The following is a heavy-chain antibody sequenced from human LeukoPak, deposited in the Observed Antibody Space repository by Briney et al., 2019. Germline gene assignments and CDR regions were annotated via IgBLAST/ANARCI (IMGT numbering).Heavy chain of an antibody. Sequence: GGSLRLSCAASGFTFSTYWMNWVRQAPGKGPVWVSRINSDGSSTSYADSVKGRFTISRDNANNTLYLQMNSLRAEDTALYYCARAKPGGNWFDPWGQGTLVTVSS. V-gene: IGHV3-74*01. CDR1: GFTFSTYW. CDR2: INSDGSST. J-gene: IGHJ5*02. D-gene: IGHD3-16*01. CDR3: ARAKPGGNWFDP.